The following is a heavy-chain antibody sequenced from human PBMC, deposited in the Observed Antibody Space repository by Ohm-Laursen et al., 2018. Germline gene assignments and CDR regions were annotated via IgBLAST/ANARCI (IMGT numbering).Heavy chain of an antibody. CDR3: ARERGSGWHGVPDLDY. V-gene: IGHV4-39*01. Sequence: SETLSLTCAVSGGSISSSSYYWGWIRQPPGKGLEWIGSIYYSGSTYYNPSLKSRVTISVDTSKNQFSLKLTSVTAADTAVYYCARERGSGWHGVPDLDYWGQGTLVTVSS. CDR2: IYYSGST. J-gene: IGHJ4*02. D-gene: IGHD6-19*01. CDR1: GGSISSSSYY.